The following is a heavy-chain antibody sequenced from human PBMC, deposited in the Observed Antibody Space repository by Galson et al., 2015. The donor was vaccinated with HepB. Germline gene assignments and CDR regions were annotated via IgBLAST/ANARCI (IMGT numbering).Heavy chain of an antibody. CDR1: GFTFEDYT. CDR2: ISWNSGSI. CDR3: AKDGGFLEWLPRWYFDY. J-gene: IGHJ4*02. D-gene: IGHD3-3*01. V-gene: IGHV3-9*01. Sequence: SLRLSCAVSGFTFEDYTMNWVRQVPGKGLEWVSGISWNSGSIAYADSVKGRFTISRDNAKNSLYLQMNSLRVEDTALYYCAKDGGFLEWLPRWYFDYWGQGTLVTVSS.